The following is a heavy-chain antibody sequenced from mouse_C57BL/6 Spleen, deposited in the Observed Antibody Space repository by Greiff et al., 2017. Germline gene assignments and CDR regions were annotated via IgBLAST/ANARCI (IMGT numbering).Heavy chain of an antibody. CDR2: IDPETGGT. Sequence: QVQLQQSGAELVRPGASVTLSCKASGYTFTDYEMHWVKQTPVHGLEWIGAIDPETGGTAYNQKFKGKAILTADKSSSTAYMELRSLTSEDSAVYYCTRFYDGYSDYWGQGTTLTVSS. D-gene: IGHD2-3*01. CDR3: TRFYDGYSDY. CDR1: GYTFTDYE. J-gene: IGHJ2*01. V-gene: IGHV1-15*01.